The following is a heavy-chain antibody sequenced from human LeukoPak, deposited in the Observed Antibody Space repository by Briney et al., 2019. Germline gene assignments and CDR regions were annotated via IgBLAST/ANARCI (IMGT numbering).Heavy chain of an antibody. CDR2: IYYSGST. Sequence: SETLSLTCTVSGGSISSSSYYWGWIRQPPGKGLEWIGSIYYSGSTYYNPSLKSRVTISVETSKNQFSLKLSSVTAADTAVYYCARVQAGRNYYYMDVWGKGTTVTVSS. D-gene: IGHD4-11*01. CDR1: GGSISSSSYY. CDR3: ARVQAGRNYYYMDV. J-gene: IGHJ6*03. V-gene: IGHV4-39*07.